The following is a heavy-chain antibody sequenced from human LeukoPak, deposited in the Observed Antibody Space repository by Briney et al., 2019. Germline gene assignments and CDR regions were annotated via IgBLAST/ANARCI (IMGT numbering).Heavy chain of an antibody. V-gene: IGHV1-2*02. CDR1: GYTFTGYY. D-gene: IGHD4-17*01. CDR3: ARTDDYGDETVAY. J-gene: IGHJ4*02. Sequence: ASVKVSGKASGYTFTGYYMHWVRQAPGQGLEWMGWINPNSGGTNYAQKFQGRVTMTRDTSISTAYMELSRLRSDDTAVYYCARTDDYGDETVAYWGQGTLVTVSS. CDR2: INPNSGGT.